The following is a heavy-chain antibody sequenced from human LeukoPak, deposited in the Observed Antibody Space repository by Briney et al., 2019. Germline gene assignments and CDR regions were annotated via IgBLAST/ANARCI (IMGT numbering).Heavy chain of an antibody. V-gene: IGHV4-61*02. CDR1: GGSISSGSYY. J-gene: IGHJ4*02. D-gene: IGHD3-16*01. Sequence: PSETLSLTCTVSGGSISSGSYYWGWLRQPAGTGLEWIGRIYTSGSTNYNPSLKTRVPISVDTSKNQFSLKLSSVTAADTAVYYCARDWGYGQDYWGQGTLVTVSS. CDR2: IYTSGST. CDR3: ARDWGYGQDY.